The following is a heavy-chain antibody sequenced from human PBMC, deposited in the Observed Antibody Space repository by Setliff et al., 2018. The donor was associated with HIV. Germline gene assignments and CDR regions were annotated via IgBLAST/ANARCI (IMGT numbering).Heavy chain of an antibody. CDR2: INPNSGAT. J-gene: IGHJ4*02. V-gene: IGHV1-2*02. D-gene: IGHD5-18*01. CDR1: GYTFSGYY. CDR3: AREGFGNTGDLAMAVLDY. Sequence: VASVKVSCKTSGYTFSGYYLHWVRRAPGRGLEWMGWINPNSGATNYAQKFQGRVTMTRDTSISTAYMELNRLTSDDTAVYFCAREGFGNTGDLAMAVLDYWGQGTLVTAPQ.